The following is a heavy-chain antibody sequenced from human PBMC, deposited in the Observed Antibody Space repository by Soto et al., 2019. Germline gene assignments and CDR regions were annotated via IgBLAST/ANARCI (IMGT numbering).Heavy chain of an antibody. D-gene: IGHD6-13*01. CDR1: GDSVSSDSAA. CDR2: TYHRSKWYN. J-gene: IGHJ4*02. Sequence: QTLSLTCAISGDSVSSDSAAWNWVRQSPSRGLEWLGRTYHRSKWYNDYAVSVKSRITINPDTSKNQFSLQLNSVTPEDTAVYYCARERISYSSSWYGVDYWGQGTLVTVSS. V-gene: IGHV6-1*01. CDR3: ARERISYSSSWYGVDY.